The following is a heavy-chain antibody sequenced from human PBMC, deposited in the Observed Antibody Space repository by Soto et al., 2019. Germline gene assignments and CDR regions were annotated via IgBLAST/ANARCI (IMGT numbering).Heavy chain of an antibody. D-gene: IGHD2-15*01. V-gene: IGHV3-74*01. CDR2: IDTTGSTT. CDR3: ASVSAAQYYYGMDA. CDR1: EFSFSTYW. J-gene: IGHJ6*02. Sequence: VQLVESGGGLVQPGGSLRLSCVASEFSFSTYWMHWVRQAPGKGLMWVARIDTTGSTTTYADSVQGRFTISRDNAKNTMYLQMNSVRDDDTAKYFCASVSAAQYYYGMDAWGQGTKVTVS.